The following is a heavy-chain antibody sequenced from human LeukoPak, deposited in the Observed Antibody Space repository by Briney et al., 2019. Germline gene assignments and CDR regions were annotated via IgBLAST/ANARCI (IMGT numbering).Heavy chain of an antibody. CDR1: GFTFSSYT. CDR2: ISSSGIYI. Sequence: GSLRLSCAASGFTFSSYTMNWVRQAPGKGLEWVSSISSSGIYIYYADSVKGQFTISRDNAKNSLYLQMNSLRAEDTAVYYCARGSYNWNDGAFDIWGQGTMVTVSS. CDR3: ARGSYNWNDGAFDI. V-gene: IGHV3-21*01. D-gene: IGHD1-1*01. J-gene: IGHJ3*02.